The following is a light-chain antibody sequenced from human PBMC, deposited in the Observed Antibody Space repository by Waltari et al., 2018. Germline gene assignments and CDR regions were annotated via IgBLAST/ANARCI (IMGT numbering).Light chain of an antibody. CDR1: TSDVGGYNL. V-gene: IGLV2-23*01. Sequence: QSALTQPASVSGSPGQSITLSCTGSTSDVGGYNLSSWYLQFPNKGPQLIIYEGTRRPSGVSSRFSASKSGNTASLTISGLQAEDEAVYFCSSYARSDNSVLFGGGTLLSVL. CDR3: SSYARSDNSVL. J-gene: IGLJ2*01. CDR2: EGT.